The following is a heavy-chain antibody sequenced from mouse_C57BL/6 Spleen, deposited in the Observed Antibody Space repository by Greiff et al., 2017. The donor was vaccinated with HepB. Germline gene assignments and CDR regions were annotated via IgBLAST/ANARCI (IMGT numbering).Heavy chain of an antibody. V-gene: IGHV1-26*01. CDR1: GYTFTDYY. J-gene: IGHJ4*01. Sequence: VQLQQSGPELVKPGASVKISCKASGYTFTDYYMNWVKQSHGKSLEWIGDINPNNGGTSYNQKFKGKATLTVDKSSSTAYMELRSLTSEDSAVYYCARDLYYYGREGAMDYWGQGTSVTVSS. D-gene: IGHD1-1*01. CDR2: INPNNGGT. CDR3: ARDLYYYGREGAMDY.